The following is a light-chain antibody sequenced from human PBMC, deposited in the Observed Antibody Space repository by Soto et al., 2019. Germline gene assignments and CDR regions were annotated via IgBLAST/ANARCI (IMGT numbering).Light chain of an antibody. J-gene: IGKJ5*01. CDR2: GAS. CDR1: QSVSGSR. CDR3: QRYGNSPQT. Sequence: EIVLTQSPGSLSLAPGERATLSCRASQSVSGSRLAWYQQKPGQAPRLLIYGASSRATGIPDRFSGSGSGTDFSLTISRLEPEDFALYYCQRYGNSPQTFGQGTRLEIK. V-gene: IGKV3-20*01.